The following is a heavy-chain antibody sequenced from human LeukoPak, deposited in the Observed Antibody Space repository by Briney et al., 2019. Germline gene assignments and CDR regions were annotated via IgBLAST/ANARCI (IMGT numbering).Heavy chain of an antibody. CDR3: ASAPYGDYAFDY. J-gene: IGHJ4*02. Sequence: PSETLSLTCTVSGGSISSSSYYWGWIRQPPGKGLEWIGSIYYSGSTNYNPSLKSRVTISVDTSKNQFSLKLSSVTAADTAVYYCASAPYGDYAFDYWGQGALVTVSS. V-gene: IGHV4-39*07. CDR2: IYYSGST. CDR1: GGSISSSSYY. D-gene: IGHD4-17*01.